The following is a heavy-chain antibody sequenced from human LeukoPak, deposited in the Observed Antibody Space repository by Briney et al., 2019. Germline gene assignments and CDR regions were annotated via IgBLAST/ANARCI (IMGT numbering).Heavy chain of an antibody. CDR1: GGTFSSYA. J-gene: IGHJ5*02. CDR2: IIPIFGTA. CDR3: ARPVHCSSTSCPGGWFDP. Sequence: ASVKVSCKASGGTFSSYAISWVRQAPGQGLEWMGGIIPIFGTANYAQKFQGRVTITTDESTSTAYMELSSLRSEDTAVYYCARPVHCSSTSCPGGWFDPWGQGTLVTVSS. V-gene: IGHV1-69*05. D-gene: IGHD2-2*01.